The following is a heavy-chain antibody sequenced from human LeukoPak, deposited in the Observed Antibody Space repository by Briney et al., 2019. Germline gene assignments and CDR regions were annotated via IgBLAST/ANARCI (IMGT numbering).Heavy chain of an antibody. CDR1: GGSISSSNW. V-gene: IGHV4-4*02. CDR3: ARAFCSSTSCYAPDAFDI. D-gene: IGHD2-2*01. CDR2: IYHSGST. Sequence: PSETLSLTCAVSGGSISSSNWWSWVRQPPGKGLEWIGEIYHSGSTNYNPSLKSRVTISVDKSKNQFSLKLSSATAADTAVYYCARAFCSSTSCYAPDAFDIWGQGTMVTVSS. J-gene: IGHJ3*02.